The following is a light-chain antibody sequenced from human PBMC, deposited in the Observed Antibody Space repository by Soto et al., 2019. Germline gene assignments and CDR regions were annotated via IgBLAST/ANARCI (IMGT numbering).Light chain of an antibody. Sequence: DIQMTQSPSALSASVGDRVTITCRASQNIRSWLAWYQQKTGKDPKLLIYDASTLESGVPSRFSGSGSGTEFTLTISSLQTDDFATYSCMQYGSYWTFGQGTQVEIK. J-gene: IGKJ1*01. CDR2: DAS. CDR3: MQYGSYWT. V-gene: IGKV1-5*01. CDR1: QNIRSW.